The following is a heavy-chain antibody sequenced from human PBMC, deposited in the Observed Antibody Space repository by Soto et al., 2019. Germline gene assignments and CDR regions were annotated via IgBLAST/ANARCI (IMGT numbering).Heavy chain of an antibody. CDR2: VWYDGSNQ. V-gene: IGHV3-33*01. CDR3: ARDGQLWVGSYVVFASNYGMDV. D-gene: IGHD2-21*01. Sequence: QVQLVESGGGVVQPGGSLRLSCAASGFTFSSYGMHWVRQAPGKGLQWVALVWYDGSNQYYADSVKGRFTISRDNSKNRLNLQRNSLGAEDTALYCCARDGQLWVGSYVVFASNYGMDVWGQGTTVSVSS. CDR1: GFTFSSYG. J-gene: IGHJ6*02.